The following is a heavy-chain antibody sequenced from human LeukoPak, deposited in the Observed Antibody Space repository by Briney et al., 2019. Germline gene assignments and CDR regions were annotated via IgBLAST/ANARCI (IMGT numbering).Heavy chain of an antibody. Sequence: GGSLRLSCAASGFTFSVFHMTWVRQAPGKGLEWVSGMTNSGDSTYYADSVKGRFTISRDNSKNTLYLQMHSLRVEDTAVYYCAKGLGGFDQWGRGTLVTVSS. V-gene: IGHV3-23*01. CDR1: GFTFSVFH. CDR2: MTNSGDST. CDR3: AKGLGGFDQ. J-gene: IGHJ4*02. D-gene: IGHD1-26*01.